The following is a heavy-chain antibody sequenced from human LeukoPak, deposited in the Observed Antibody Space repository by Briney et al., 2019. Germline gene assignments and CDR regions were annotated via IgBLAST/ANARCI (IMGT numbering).Heavy chain of an antibody. Sequence: PSETLSLTCTVSGGSISNGGYYWSWIRPHPGKGLEWLGYIYYSGSTYYNPSLNSRVTISVDTSENQFSLKLSSVTAADTAVYYCARVDGDYGDYYYYMDVWGKGTTVTVSS. CDR3: ARVDGDYGDYYYYMDV. CDR1: GGSISNGGYY. CDR2: IYYSGST. J-gene: IGHJ6*03. V-gene: IGHV4-31*03. D-gene: IGHD4-17*01.